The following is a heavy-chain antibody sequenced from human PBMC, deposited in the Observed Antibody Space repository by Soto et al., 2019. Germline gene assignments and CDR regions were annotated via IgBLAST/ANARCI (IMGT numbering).Heavy chain of an antibody. CDR3: AKGMYYYDSSGYRLFDY. CDR1: GFSLRNYA. Sequence: GFLRLVFAPAGFSLRNYAVNWVRHAPGKGLEWVSGISVSGGSTYYADSVKARFTVSRDNSKNTVYLQMNSLRAEDTAVYFCAKGMYYYDSSGYRLFDYWGQGTLVTGSS. J-gene: IGHJ4*02. CDR2: ISVSGGST. D-gene: IGHD3-22*01. V-gene: IGHV3-23*01.